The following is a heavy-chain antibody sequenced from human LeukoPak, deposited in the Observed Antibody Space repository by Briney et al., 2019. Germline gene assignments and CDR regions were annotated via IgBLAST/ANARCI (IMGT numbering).Heavy chain of an antibody. CDR3: ARDRLDYYDSSGYYSGVSTAFDI. CDR1: GYTFTSYY. Sequence: PGASVKVSCKASGYTFTSYYMHWVRQAPGQGLEWMGIVNPSGGSTSYAQKFQGRVTMTADTSTSTAYMELRSLRSDDTAVYYCARDRLDYYDSSGYYSGVSTAFDIWGQGTMVTVSS. D-gene: IGHD3-22*01. CDR2: VNPSGGST. V-gene: IGHV1-46*01. J-gene: IGHJ3*02.